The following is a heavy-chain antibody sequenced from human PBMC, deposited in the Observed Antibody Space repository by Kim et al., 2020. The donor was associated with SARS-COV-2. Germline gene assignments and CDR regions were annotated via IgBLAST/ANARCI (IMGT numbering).Heavy chain of an antibody. CDR2: ISSSSYI. CDR3: ARDRGSYGYDY. V-gene: IGHV3-21*01. J-gene: IGHJ4*02. CDR1: GFTFSSYS. Sequence: GGSLRLSCAASGFTFSSYSMNWVRQAPGKGLEWVSSISSSSYIYYADSVKGRFTISRDNAKNSLYLQMNSLRAEDTAVYYCARDRGSYGYDYWGQGTLVTVSS. D-gene: IGHD5-18*01.